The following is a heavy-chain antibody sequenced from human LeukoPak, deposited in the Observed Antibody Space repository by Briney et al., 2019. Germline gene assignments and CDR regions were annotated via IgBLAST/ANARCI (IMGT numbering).Heavy chain of an antibody. CDR1: GFTFSSYW. Sequence: PGGSLRLSCAASGFTFSSYWMHWVRQAPGKGLVWVSRINSDGGSTSYADSVKGRFTISRDNAKNTLYLQMNSLRAEDTAVYYCARDRSSSWNFDYWGQGTLVTVSS. D-gene: IGHD6-13*01. J-gene: IGHJ4*02. CDR3: ARDRSSSWNFDY. CDR2: INSDGGST. V-gene: IGHV3-74*01.